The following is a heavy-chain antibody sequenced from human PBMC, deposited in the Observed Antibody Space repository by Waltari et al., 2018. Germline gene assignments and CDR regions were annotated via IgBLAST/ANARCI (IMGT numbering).Heavy chain of an antibody. J-gene: IGHJ6*02. V-gene: IGHV4-38-2*01. Sequence: QVQLQESGPGLVKPSETLSLTCAVPGYSISSGSYWGWIRQPPGKGLEWIGSIDHRGTTYYNPSLKSRVTISVDASKNQFSLKLSSVTAADTAVYYCARHSRGSYSSYYYYYGMDVWGQGTTVTVSS. CDR2: IDHRGTT. D-gene: IGHD1-26*01. CDR3: ARHSRGSYSSYYYYYGMDV. CDR1: GYSISSGSY.